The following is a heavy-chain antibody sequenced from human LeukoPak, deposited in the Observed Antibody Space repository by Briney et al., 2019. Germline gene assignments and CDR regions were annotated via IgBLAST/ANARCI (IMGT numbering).Heavy chain of an antibody. CDR3: AREDGEMFDY. CDR1: GFTFDDYA. CDR2: ISWNSGSI. V-gene: IGHV3-9*01. J-gene: IGHJ4*02. Sequence: GGSLRLSCAASGFTFDDYAMHWVRQAPGKGLEWVSGISWNSGSIGYADSVKGRFTISRDNAKNSLYLQMNSLRAEDTAVYYCAREDGEMFDYWGQGILVTVSS. D-gene: IGHD2-21*01.